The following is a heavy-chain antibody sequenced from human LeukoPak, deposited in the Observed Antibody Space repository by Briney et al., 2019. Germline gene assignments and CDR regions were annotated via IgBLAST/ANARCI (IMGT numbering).Heavy chain of an antibody. CDR3: AKDGGSGSYLGD. J-gene: IGHJ4*02. CDR1: GFTFSIHA. Sequence: GGSLRLSCAASGFTFSIHAMSWVRQAPGKGLEWVSGISESGSNTYYADSVKGRFTISRDNSKNTLYLQMNSLRAEDTAVYYCAKDGGSGSYLGDWGQGTLVTVSS. D-gene: IGHD1-26*01. CDR2: ISESGSNT. V-gene: IGHV3-23*01.